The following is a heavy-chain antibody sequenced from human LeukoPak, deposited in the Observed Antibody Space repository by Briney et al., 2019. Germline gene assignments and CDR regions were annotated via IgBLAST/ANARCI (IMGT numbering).Heavy chain of an antibody. CDR3: AKLKSSSFGYYFDY. D-gene: IGHD6-13*01. J-gene: IGHJ4*02. Sequence: HPGGSLRLSCAASGFTFSSYAMSWVRQAPGKGLEWVSAISGSGGSTYYADSVKGRFTISRDNSKNTLYLQMNSLRAEDTAVYYCAKLKSSSFGYYFDYWGQGTLVTVSS. V-gene: IGHV3-23*01. CDR2: ISGSGGST. CDR1: GFTFSSYA.